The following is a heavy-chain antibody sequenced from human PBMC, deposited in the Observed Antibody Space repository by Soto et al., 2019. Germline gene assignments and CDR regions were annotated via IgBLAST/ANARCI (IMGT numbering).Heavy chain of an antibody. J-gene: IGHJ4*02. CDR3: MRWGDNRAFEY. CDR2: IWYDGSNK. V-gene: IGHV3-33*01. Sequence: QVQLVESGGGVVQPGRSLRLACVASGFTFSSHGMHWVRQAPGKGLEWVAVIWYDGSNKYYADSVKGRFTISRDNSKNKLYLQMNSLRAEDTAVYYCMRWGDNRAFEYWGQGTLVSVSS. CDR1: GFTFSSHG. D-gene: IGHD3-16*01.